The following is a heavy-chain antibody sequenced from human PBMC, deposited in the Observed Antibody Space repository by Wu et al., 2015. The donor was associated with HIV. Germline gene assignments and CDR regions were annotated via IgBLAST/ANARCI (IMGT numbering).Heavy chain of an antibody. V-gene: IGHV1-69*01. CDR1: GYTFTNYG. CDR2: INPLFGTT. J-gene: IGHJ6*02. Sequence: QVQLLQSGGEVKKPGASVKVSCKASGYTFTNYGTSWVRQAPGQRLEWMGGINPLFGTTKHSQKFQDRLTFTTDESKTTAYMELSSLRSEDTAVYYCARNTDSVATSLYSLGVWGQGTTVTVSS. CDR3: ARNTDSVATSLYSLGV. D-gene: IGHD5-12*01.